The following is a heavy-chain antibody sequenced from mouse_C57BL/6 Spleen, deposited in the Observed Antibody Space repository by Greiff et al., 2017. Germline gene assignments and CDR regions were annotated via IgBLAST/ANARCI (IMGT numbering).Heavy chain of an antibody. V-gene: IGHV1-64*01. CDR2: IHPNSGST. CDR3: ARFYGNYVAWFAY. D-gene: IGHD2-1*01. Sequence: QVQLKQPGAELVKPGASVKLSCKASGYTFTSYWMHWVKQGPGQGLEWIGMIHPNSGSTNYNEKFKGKATLTVDKSSSPAYMQLSSLTSEDSAVYYCARFYGNYVAWFAYWGQGTLVTVSA. J-gene: IGHJ3*01. CDR1: GYTFTSYW.